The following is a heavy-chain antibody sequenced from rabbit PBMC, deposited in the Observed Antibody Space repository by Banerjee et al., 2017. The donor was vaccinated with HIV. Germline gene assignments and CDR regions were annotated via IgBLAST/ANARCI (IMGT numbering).Heavy chain of an antibody. Sequence: QEQLEESGGGLVQPEGSLTLTCTASGFDLSSYYYMCWVRQAPGKGLEWIACIYAVNSYINYYANWAKGRFTISKTSSTTVTLQMTSLTAADTATYFCARDTTNGDGYSFDLWGQGTLVTVS. CDR3: ARDTTNGDGYSFDL. CDR2: IYAVNSYIN. J-gene: IGHJ4*01. V-gene: IGHV1S45*01. CDR1: GFDLSSYYY. D-gene: IGHD2-1*01.